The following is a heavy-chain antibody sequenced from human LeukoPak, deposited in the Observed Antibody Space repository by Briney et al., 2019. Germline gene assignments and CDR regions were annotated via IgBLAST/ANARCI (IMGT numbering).Heavy chain of an antibody. CDR2: IIPIFGTA. J-gene: IGHJ5*02. Sequence: GASAKVSCKASGGTFSSYAISWVRQAPGQGLEWMGGIIPIFGTANYAQKFQGRVTITADESTSTAYMELSSLRSEDTAVYYCARDRDGYKNNWFDPWGQGTLVTVSS. V-gene: IGHV1-69*13. CDR3: ARDRDGYKNNWFDP. CDR1: GGTFSSYA. D-gene: IGHD5-24*01.